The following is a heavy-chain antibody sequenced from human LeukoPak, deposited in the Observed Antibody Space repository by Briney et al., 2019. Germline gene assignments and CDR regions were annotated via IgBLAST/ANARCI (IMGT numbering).Heavy chain of an antibody. CDR1: GGSFSDNF. D-gene: IGHD1-26*01. CDR2: INHSGST. J-gene: IGHJ4*02. CDR3: ARAASSVDYSGSYSPFDY. V-gene: IGHV4-34*01. Sequence: PSETLSLTCAVYGGSFSDNFWSWIRRPPGKGLEWIGEINHSGSTNYNPSLKTRLTISVDTSKNQFSLKLSSVTAADTAVYYCARAASSVDYSGSYSPFDYWGQGTLVTVSS.